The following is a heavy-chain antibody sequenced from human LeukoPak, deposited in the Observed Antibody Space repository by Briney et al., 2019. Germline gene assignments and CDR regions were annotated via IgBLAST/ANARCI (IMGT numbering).Heavy chain of an antibody. J-gene: IGHJ4*02. CDR1: GDSVSSNSAS. CDR3: SRELDY. V-gene: IGHV6-1*01. CDR2: TYHRSKWYN. Sequence: SQTLSLTCAISGDSVSSNSASWSWIRQSPSRGLEWLGRTYHRSKWYNDYAMSVQSRITINPDTSKNQFPLQLDSVPPEDTAVYYCSRELDYWGQGTLVTVSS.